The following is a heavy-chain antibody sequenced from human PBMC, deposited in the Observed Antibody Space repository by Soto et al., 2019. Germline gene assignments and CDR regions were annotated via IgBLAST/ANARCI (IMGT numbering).Heavy chain of an antibody. V-gene: IGHV4-39*01. J-gene: IGHJ3*02. CDR3: ARSVYDILTRPYHDAFAI. Sequence: SQALSLTGTVCGGPLSSSSYYCGWIRQTPGQGLEWIGSIYYSGSTYYNPSLKSRVTISVDTSKNQFSLKLSSVTAADTAVYYCARSVYDILTRPYHDAFAIWGQGTTVTVSS. D-gene: IGHD3-9*01. CDR1: GGPLSSSSYY. CDR2: IYYSGST.